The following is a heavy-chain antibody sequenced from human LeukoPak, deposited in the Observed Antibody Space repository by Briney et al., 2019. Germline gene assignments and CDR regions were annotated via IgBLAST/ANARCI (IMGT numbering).Heavy chain of an antibody. CDR1: GFTFSSYS. J-gene: IGHJ6*03. CDR3: ARDYYYDSSGYYYMDV. V-gene: IGHV3-21*01. CDR2: ISSSSSYI. Sequence: GGSPRLSCAASGFTFSSYSMNWVRQAPGKGLEWVSSISSSSSYIYYADSVKGRFTISRDNAKNSLYLQMNSLRAEDTAVYYCARDYYYDSSGYYYMDVWGKGTTVTVSS. D-gene: IGHD3-22*01.